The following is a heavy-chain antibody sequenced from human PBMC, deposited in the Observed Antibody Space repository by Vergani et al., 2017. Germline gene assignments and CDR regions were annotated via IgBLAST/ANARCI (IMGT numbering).Heavy chain of an antibody. CDR1: GFTFSSYG. D-gene: IGHD4-17*01. V-gene: IGHV3-30*02. CDR3: ARDYDYGDYEVGFDY. CDR2: IRYDGSNK. J-gene: IGHJ4*02. Sequence: QVQLVESGGGVVQPGGSLRLSCAASGFTFSSYGMHWVRQAPGKGLEWVAFIRYDGSNKYYADSVKGRFTISRDNSKNTLYLQMNSLRAEDTAVYYCARDYDYGDYEVGFDYWGQGTLVTVSS.